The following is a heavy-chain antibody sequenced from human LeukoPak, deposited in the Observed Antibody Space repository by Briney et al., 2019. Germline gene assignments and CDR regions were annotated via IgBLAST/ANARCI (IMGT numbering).Heavy chain of an antibody. Sequence: SQTLSLTCTVSGGSIGDYYWSWIRQPPGQGLEWLGYIHYGGNTYYNPSPKSRLIISIDASKNQFSLNLSSVTAADTAVYYCARESPPVAFDIWGRGTVVTVSS. CDR1: GGSIGDYY. V-gene: IGHV4-30-4*01. CDR3: ARESPPVAFDI. J-gene: IGHJ3*02. CDR2: IHYGGNT.